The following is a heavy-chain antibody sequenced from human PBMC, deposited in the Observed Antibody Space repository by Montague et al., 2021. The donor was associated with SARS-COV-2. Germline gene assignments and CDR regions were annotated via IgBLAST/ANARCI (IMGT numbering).Heavy chain of an antibody. J-gene: IGHJ4*02. CDR2: IKQSGST. Sequence: SETLSLTCGVYGGSFGDDYWSWIRQPPGKGLEWIGYIKQSGSTNYNPSXXSRVTISVDTSKNQFSLKLTSVTAADTAVYFCARRHLSVSMIVVVFTSASYYFDYWGQGALVTVSS. CDR1: GGSFGDDY. V-gene: IGHV4-34*01. CDR3: ARRHLSVSMIVVVFTSASYYFDY. D-gene: IGHD3-22*01.